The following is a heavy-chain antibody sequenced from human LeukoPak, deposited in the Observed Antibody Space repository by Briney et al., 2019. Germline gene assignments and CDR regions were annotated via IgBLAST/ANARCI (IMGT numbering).Heavy chain of an antibody. D-gene: IGHD2-15*01. Sequence: PGGSLRLSCAASGFTFSSYAMNWVRQAPGKGLEWVSGISGSGDSTYYADSVKGRFTISRDNSKKTLYLQMISLRAEDTAVYYCAKAQDPSVDPYNWFDSWGQGTLVTVSS. CDR1: GFTFSSYA. J-gene: IGHJ5*01. V-gene: IGHV3-23*01. CDR3: AKAQDPSVDPYNWFDS. CDR2: ISGSGDST.